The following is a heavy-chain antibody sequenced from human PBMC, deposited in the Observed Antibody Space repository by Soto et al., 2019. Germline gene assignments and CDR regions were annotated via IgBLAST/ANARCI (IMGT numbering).Heavy chain of an antibody. CDR1: GYTFTRYS. J-gene: IGHJ5*02. D-gene: IGHD6-19*01. CDR2: VSNYNGDT. V-gene: IGHV1-18*04. CDR3: ARGDSTGSPTGWFDP. Sequence: ASVKVSCKASGYTFTRYSINWVRQAPGQGLEWVGWVSNYNGDTKYAEKFQGRVTLTTDTFTTTSYMDLRSLTSDDTAMYFCARGDSTGSPTGWFDPWGQGTLVTVLS.